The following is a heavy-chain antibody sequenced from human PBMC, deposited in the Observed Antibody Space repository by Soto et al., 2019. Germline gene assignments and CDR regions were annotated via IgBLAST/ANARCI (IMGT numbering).Heavy chain of an antibody. CDR3: AKRRGAGGHFDY. V-gene: IGHV3-23*01. CDR1: GFTFSSYA. CDR2: VSIGGST. J-gene: IGHJ4*02. Sequence: GGSLRLSCAASGFTFSSYAMGWVRQGPGKGLEWVAVVSIGGSTHYADSVRGRFTISRDNSKNTLSLQMNSLTAEDTAVYFCAKRRGAGGHFDYWGQGALVTDSS. D-gene: IGHD2-15*01.